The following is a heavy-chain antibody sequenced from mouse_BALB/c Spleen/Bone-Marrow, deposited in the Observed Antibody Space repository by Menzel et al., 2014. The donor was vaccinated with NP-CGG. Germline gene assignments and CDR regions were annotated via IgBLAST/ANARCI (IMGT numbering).Heavy chain of an antibody. CDR3: ARFPIDY. Sequence: EVMLVESGGGLVQPGGSLRLTCTTSGFTFTDYYMCWVRQPPGKALEWLAFIRNKAYGYTTEYSASVRGRFTISRDNSQSNLYLQMNTLRAEDSATYYCARFPIDYWGQGTSVTVSS. CDR2: IRNKAYGYTT. CDR1: GFTFTDYY. V-gene: IGHV7-3*02. J-gene: IGHJ4*01.